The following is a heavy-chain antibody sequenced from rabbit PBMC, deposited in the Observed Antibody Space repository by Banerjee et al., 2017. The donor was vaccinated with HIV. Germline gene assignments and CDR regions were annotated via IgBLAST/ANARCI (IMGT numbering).Heavy chain of an antibody. CDR3: ARGYASVDL. CDR1: EFSFSSSYY. CDR2: IYAGNIGSA. V-gene: IGHV1S40*01. J-gene: IGHJ6*01. Sequence: QSLEESGGDLVKPGASLTLTCTASEFSFSSSYYMCWVRQAPGKGLEWIACIYAGNIGSAFYATWAKGRFTISKTSSTTVTLQMTSLTAADTATYFCARGYASVDLWGQGTLVTVS. D-gene: IGHD1-1*01.